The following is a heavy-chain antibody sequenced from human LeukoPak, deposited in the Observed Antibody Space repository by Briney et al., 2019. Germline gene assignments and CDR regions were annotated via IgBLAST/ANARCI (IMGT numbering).Heavy chain of an antibody. Sequence: ASVKVSCKASGYTFTGYYMHWVRQAPGQGLEWMGRINPNSGGTNYAQKFQGRVTMTRDTSISTAYMELSRLRSDDTAVYYCASRHCSGGSCRPYYYGMDVWGQGITVTVSS. J-gene: IGHJ6*02. D-gene: IGHD2-15*01. CDR3: ASRHCSGGSCRPYYYGMDV. CDR1: GYTFTGYY. CDR2: INPNSGGT. V-gene: IGHV1-2*06.